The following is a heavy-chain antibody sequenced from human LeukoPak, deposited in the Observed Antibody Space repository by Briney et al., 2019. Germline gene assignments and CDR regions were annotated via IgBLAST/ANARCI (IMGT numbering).Heavy chain of an antibody. CDR3: ARGGVHGSWSYHFDY. CDR2: INHSGST. V-gene: IGHV4-34*01. CDR1: GGSFSGYY. J-gene: IGHJ4*02. D-gene: IGHD3-10*01. Sequence: PSETLSLTCAVYGGSFSGYYWSWIRQPPGKGLEWIGEINHSGSTNYNPSLKSRVTISVDTSKNQFSLKLSSVTAADTAVYYCARGGVHGSWSYHFDYWGQGTLVTVSS.